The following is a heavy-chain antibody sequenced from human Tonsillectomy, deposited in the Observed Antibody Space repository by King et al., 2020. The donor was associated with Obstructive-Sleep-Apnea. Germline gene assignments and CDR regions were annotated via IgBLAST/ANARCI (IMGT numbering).Heavy chain of an antibody. J-gene: IGHJ4*02. V-gene: IGHV4-59*08. D-gene: IGHD5-12*01. CDR3: ARHRGVEDYGGYGDYFDY. CDR1: GDSINNYY. Sequence: QLQESGPGLVKPSETLSLTCTVSGDSINNYYWSWIRQPPGKGLEWIGYMYYSGNTNYNPSLKSRVTISADTSKIQFSLRLSSVTAADTAAYYCARHRGVEDYGGYGDYFDYWGQGTLVTVSS. CDR2: MYYSGNT.